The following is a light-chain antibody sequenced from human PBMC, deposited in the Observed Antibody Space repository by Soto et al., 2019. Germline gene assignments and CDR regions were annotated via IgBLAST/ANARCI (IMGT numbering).Light chain of an antibody. CDR2: KTS. CDR1: QSVGGN. Sequence: EIILTQSPATLSVSPGETTSLSCRATQSVGGNLGWYQQKPGQTPRLLIHKTSTRATGIPARFSGSGSETEFTLTISSLQSEDFVVYYCQQYARWPVTFGGGTKVEIK. CDR3: QQYARWPVT. V-gene: IGKV3-15*01. J-gene: IGKJ4*01.